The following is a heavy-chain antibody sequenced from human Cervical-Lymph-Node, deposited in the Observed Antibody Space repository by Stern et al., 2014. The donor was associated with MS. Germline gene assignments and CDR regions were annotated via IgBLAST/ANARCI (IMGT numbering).Heavy chain of an antibody. CDR3: ATSTGYFLLEYYFDY. J-gene: IGHJ4*02. Sequence: QLVQSGAEGKKPGESLKISCQGSGYSFSTYWIGWVRQMPGKGLEWMAIIYPGDSDTRYNPSFQGQVTISADRSVNTAYLQWGSLKASDTAMYYCATSTGYFLLEYYFDYWGQGTLVTVSS. D-gene: IGHD6-19*01. V-gene: IGHV5-51*01. CDR1: GYSFSTYW. CDR2: IYPGDSDT.